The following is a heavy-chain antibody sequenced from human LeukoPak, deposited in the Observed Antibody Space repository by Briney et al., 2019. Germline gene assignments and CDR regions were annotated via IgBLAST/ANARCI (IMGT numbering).Heavy chain of an antibody. D-gene: IGHD5-12*01. V-gene: IGHV1-8*02. CDR2: MNPNSGNT. CDR3: ARIRSGLDAFDI. Sequence: ASVKVSCKASGYTFSGYYMHWVRQATGQGLEWMGWMNPNSGNTGYAQKFQGRVTMTRNTSISTAYMELSSLRSEDTAVYYCARIRSGLDAFDIWGQGTMVTVSS. J-gene: IGHJ3*02. CDR1: GYTFSGYY.